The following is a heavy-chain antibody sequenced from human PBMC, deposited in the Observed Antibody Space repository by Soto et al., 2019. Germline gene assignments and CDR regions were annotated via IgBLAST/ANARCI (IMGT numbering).Heavy chain of an antibody. D-gene: IGHD3-10*01. CDR1: GGSISSSSYY. CDR2: IYYSGST. V-gene: IGHV4-39*01. J-gene: IGHJ4*02. Sequence: SETLSLTCTVSGGSISSSSYYWGWIRQPPGKGLEWIGCIYYSGSTYYNPSLKSRVSISVDTSKNQFSLKLSSVTAADTAVYYCARRATEYYFDYWGQGTLVTVSS. CDR3: ARRATEYYFDY.